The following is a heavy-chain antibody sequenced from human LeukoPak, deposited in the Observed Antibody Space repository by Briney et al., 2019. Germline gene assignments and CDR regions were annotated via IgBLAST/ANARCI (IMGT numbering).Heavy chain of an antibody. Sequence: GESLKISCKGSGYSFTSYWIGWMRQMPGKGLESMGSIYPGDSDTRYSPSFQGQVTISADKSISTAYLQWSSLKASDTAMYYCARPSRDGYQHAFDIWGQGTMVTVSS. CDR2: IYPGDSDT. V-gene: IGHV5-51*01. J-gene: IGHJ3*02. CDR3: ARPSRDGYQHAFDI. D-gene: IGHD5-24*01. CDR1: GYSFTSYW.